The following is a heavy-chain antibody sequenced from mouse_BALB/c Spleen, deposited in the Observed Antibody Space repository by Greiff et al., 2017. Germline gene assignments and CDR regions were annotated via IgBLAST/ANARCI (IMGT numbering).Heavy chain of an antibody. CDR3: TSGYYVRYFDY. D-gene: IGHD2-3*01. Sequence: EVMLVESGGGLVQPGGSMKLSCVASGFTFSNYWMNWVRQSPEKGLEWVAEIRLKSNNYATHYAESVKGRFTISRDDSKSSVYLQMNNLRAEDTGIYYCTSGYYVRYFDYWGQGTTLTVSS. CDR2: IRLKSNNYAT. V-gene: IGHV6-6*02. J-gene: IGHJ2*01. CDR1: GFTFSNYW.